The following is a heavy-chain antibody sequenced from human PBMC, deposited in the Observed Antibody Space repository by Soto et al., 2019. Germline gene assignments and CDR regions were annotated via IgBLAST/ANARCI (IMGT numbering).Heavy chain of an antibody. Sequence: ASVKVSCKASGYTFTSYDINWVRQATGQGLEWMGWMNPNSGNTGYAQKFQGRVTMTRNTSISTAYMELSSLRSEDTAVYYCARGVVRRFGELFKNYYYYYMDVWGKGTTVTVSS. J-gene: IGHJ6*03. CDR3: ARGVVRRFGELFKNYYYYYMDV. CDR2: MNPNSGNT. D-gene: IGHD3-10*01. V-gene: IGHV1-8*01. CDR1: GYTFTSYD.